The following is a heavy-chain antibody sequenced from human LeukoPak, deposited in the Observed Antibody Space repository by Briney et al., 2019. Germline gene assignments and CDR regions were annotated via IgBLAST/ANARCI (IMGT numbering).Heavy chain of an antibody. CDR2: INHSGST. CDR3: ARGRRLTIFGVVIPPGYYGMDV. D-gene: IGHD3-3*01. CDR1: GGSFSGYY. J-gene: IGHJ6*02. V-gene: IGHV4-34*01. Sequence: PSETLSLTCAVYGGSFSGYYWSWTRQPPGKGLEWIGEINHSGSTNYNPSLKSRVTISVDTSKNQFSLKLSSVTAADTAVYYCARGRRLTIFGVVIPPGYYGMDVWGQGTTVTVSS.